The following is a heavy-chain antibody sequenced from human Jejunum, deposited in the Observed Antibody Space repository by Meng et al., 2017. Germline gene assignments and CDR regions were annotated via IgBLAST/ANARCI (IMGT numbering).Heavy chain of an antibody. CDR3: AKTGYYGSGRAFDY. Sequence: VQLVESGGDLVQPGGSLRLSCAASGFTFSSHGMSWVRQVPGKGLEWVSGISGSGDYIYYADFVKGRFTISRDNSRNTLYLQMNSLRAEDTAVFYCAKTGYYGSGRAFDYWGHGTLVTVSS. J-gene: IGHJ4*01. CDR2: ISGSGDYI. V-gene: IGHV3-23*04. D-gene: IGHD3-10*01. CDR1: GFTFSSHG.